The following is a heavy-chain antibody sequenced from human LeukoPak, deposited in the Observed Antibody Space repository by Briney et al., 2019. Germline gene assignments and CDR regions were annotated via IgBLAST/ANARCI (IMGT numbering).Heavy chain of an antibody. CDR1: GFSFSTYG. CDR2: VRYDGSDK. CDR3: TKDAARPGGLVVTEDY. V-gene: IGHV3-30*02. D-gene: IGHD2-21*02. J-gene: IGHJ4*02. Sequence: GGSLRLSCAASGFSFSTYGMHWVRQAPGKGLEWVAFVRYDGSDKHYADSVKGRFTISRDNSNDTLYLQMNSLRPEDTAMYYCTKDAARPGGLVVTEDYWGQGTLVTVSS.